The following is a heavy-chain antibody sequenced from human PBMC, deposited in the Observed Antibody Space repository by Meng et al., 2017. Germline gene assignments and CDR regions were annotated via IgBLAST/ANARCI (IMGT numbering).Heavy chain of an antibody. CDR2: INHSGST. V-gene: IGHV4-34*01. D-gene: IGHD5-18*01. CDR1: GGSFSGYY. J-gene: IGHJ4*02. CDR3: ASSGYSYGYRFDY. Sequence: QVQLQQWGAGLLKPSATLSLTCAGYGGSFSGYYWSWIRQPPGKGLEWIGEINHSGSTNYNPSLKNRVTISVDTSKNQFSLKLSSVTAADTAVYYCASSGYSYGYRFDYWGQGTLVTVSS.